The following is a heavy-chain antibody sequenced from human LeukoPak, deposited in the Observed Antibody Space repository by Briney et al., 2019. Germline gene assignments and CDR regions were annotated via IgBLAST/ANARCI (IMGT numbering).Heavy chain of an antibody. D-gene: IGHD3-22*01. J-gene: IGHJ4*02. V-gene: IGHV3-23*01. CDR1: GFTFSSYA. Sequence: GGSLRLSCAASGFTFSSYAMSWVRQAPGKGLEWVSGISTSGGSSSCADSVKGRFTISRDNPRNTLYMEMNSLRAEDTALYYCAIMHPYYDGSGYWVQWGQGTLVTVSS. CDR2: ISTSGGSS. CDR3: AIMHPYYDGSGYWVQ.